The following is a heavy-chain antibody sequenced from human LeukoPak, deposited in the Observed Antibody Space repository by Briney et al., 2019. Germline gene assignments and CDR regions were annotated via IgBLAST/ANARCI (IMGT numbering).Heavy chain of an antibody. CDR2: ITGSSTYI. D-gene: IGHD1-26*01. CDR1: GFIFSISS. V-gene: IGHV3-21*01. J-gene: IGHJ4*02. Sequence: GGSLRLSCAASGFIFSISSMNWVRQAPGKGLEWVASITGSSTYIYYADSVKGRFTISRDNAKDSLYLQMNSLKAEDRAVYYCARESGNSGSYYFDYWGQGTLVTVSS. CDR3: ARESGNSGSYYFDY.